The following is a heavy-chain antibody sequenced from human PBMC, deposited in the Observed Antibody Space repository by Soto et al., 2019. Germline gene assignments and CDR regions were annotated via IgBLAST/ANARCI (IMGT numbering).Heavy chain of an antibody. D-gene: IGHD2-8*01. CDR1: GFTFRAYA. V-gene: IGHV3-23*01. CDR3: AKDRQPDGLWPFDS. J-gene: IGHJ4*02. CDR2: IVGNGDE. Sequence: GGALRLSCAAAGFTFRAYAMSWVRQAPGKGREWVAGIVGNGDEYYADTVRGRFTIPRDNSNNILYLQMYSLRAEDTAVYYCAKDRQPDGLWPFDSWGQGTQVTVSS.